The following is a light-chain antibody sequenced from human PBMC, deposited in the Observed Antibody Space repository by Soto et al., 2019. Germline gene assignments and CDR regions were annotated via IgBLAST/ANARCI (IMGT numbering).Light chain of an antibody. CDR3: QQYGTSPGT. CDR2: GAS. V-gene: IGKV3-20*01. Sequence: EIVLTQSPGTLSLSPGERATLSCRASHAVTNNFLAWYQQKPGQAHRLVIYGASSRPAGIPDRFSGSGAVTDFTLSISRLEPEDFAVYFCQQYGTSPGTFGQGTKLEIK. J-gene: IGKJ2*01. CDR1: HAVTNNF.